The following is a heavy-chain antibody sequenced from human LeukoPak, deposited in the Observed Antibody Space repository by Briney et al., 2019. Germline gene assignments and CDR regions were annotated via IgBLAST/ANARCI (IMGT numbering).Heavy chain of an antibody. Sequence: GGSLRLSCAASGFTFSSYDMHWVRQATGKGLEWVSAIGTAGDTYYPGSAKGRFTISRENAKNSLYLQMNSLRAGDTAVYYCARGRRGDIVTRRRYYYYGMDVWGQGTTVTVSS. V-gene: IGHV3-13*01. D-gene: IGHD5-12*01. J-gene: IGHJ6*02. CDR2: IGTAGDT. CDR1: GFTFSSYD. CDR3: ARGRRGDIVTRRRYYYYGMDV.